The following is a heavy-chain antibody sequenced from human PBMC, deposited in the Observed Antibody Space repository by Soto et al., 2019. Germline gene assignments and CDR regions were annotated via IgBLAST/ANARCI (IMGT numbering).Heavy chain of an antibody. CDR3: ARAHYGDYGYGMDV. J-gene: IGHJ6*02. D-gene: IGHD4-17*01. CDR1: GDSITSNSYF. CDR2: IYYSGST. Sequence: SETLSLTCSVSGDSITSNSYFWAWIRQPPGKGLEWIGYIYYSGSTNYNPSLKSRVTISVDKSKNQFSLKLSSVTAADTAVYYCARAHYGDYGYGMDVWGQGTTVTVSS. V-gene: IGHV4-61*05.